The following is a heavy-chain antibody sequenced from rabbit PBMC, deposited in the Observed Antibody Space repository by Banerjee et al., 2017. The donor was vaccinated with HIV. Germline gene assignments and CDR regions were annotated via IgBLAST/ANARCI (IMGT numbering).Heavy chain of an antibody. CDR1: GFDFNSYY. V-gene: IGHV1S40*01. CDR3: ARDRADSSGYYFNL. J-gene: IGHJ4*01. D-gene: IGHD6-1*01. Sequence: KPGGSLKLSCKTSGFDFNSYYMNWLRQAPGKGLEWIGYIDPVFGKTYYANWAKGRFTISKTSSTTVTLQMTSLTAADTATYFCARDRADSSGYYFNLWGPGTLVTVS. CDR2: IDPVFGKT.